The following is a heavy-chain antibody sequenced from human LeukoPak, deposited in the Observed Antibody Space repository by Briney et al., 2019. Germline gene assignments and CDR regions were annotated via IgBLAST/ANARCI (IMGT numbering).Heavy chain of an antibody. Sequence: SETLSLTCTVSGDSISSTTYSWGWIRQPPGKGLEWIGSIYYTGITYYNPSLKRRVTMSVDTSENQFSLNLNSVTAADTAVYYCARGFRYCSGGSCYPGVNWFDPWGQGTLVTVSS. CDR2: IYYTGIT. CDR1: GDSISSTTYS. V-gene: IGHV4-39*01. J-gene: IGHJ5*02. CDR3: ARGFRYCSGGSCYPGVNWFDP. D-gene: IGHD2-15*01.